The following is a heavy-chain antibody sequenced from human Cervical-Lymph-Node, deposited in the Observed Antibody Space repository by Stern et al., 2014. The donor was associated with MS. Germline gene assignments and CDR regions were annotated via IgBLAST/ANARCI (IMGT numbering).Heavy chain of an antibody. V-gene: IGHV4-31*01. CDR2: ISYIGRT. D-gene: IGHD3-16*01. J-gene: IGHJ4*02. CDR1: GASISTVGYY. Sequence: QEQLQESGPGLVKPSQTLSLTCTVSGASISTVGYYWSWIRQHPGKGLEWIAYISYIGRTYYNPSLKSQVSISADASKNQFSLTLTSVTAADTALYYCARSDRLWGSFDYWGQGTLVAVSS. CDR3: ARSDRLWGSFDY.